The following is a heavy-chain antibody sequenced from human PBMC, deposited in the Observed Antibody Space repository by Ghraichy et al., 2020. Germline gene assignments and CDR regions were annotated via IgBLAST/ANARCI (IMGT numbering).Heavy chain of an antibody. J-gene: IGHJ3*02. D-gene: IGHD1-26*01. CDR1: GFTFSSYA. CDR3: AKTSGTWI. CDR2: ISGSDFTT. V-gene: IGHV3-23*01. Sequence: LSLTCAASGFTFSSYAMSWVCQAPEKGLQRVSTISGSDFTTYYADSVKGRFTIFTDNSKNTLYLQMTSLRAEDTAVYYCAKTSGTWIWGQGTMVTVSS.